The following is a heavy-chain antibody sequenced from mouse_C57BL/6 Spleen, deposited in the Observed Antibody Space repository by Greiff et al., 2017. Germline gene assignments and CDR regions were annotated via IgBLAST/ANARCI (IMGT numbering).Heavy chain of an antibody. CDR3: ARERGSSMDY. V-gene: IGHV5-6*01. J-gene: IGHJ4*01. Sequence: EVHLVESGGDLVKPGGSLKLSCAASGFTFSSYGMSWVRQTPDKRLEWVATIRSGGGYTYYPDSVQGRFTISRDNAKNTLYLQMSSLKSEDTAMYYCARERGSSMDYWGKGTSVTVSS. CDR2: IRSGGGYT. CDR1: GFTFSSYG.